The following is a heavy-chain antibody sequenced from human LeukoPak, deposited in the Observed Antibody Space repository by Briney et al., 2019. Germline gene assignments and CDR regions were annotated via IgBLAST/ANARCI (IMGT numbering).Heavy chain of an antibody. Sequence: SETLSLTWAVSGGSISSSNWWSWVRQPPGKGLEWIGEIYHSGSTNYNPSLKSRVTISVDKSKNQFSLKLSSVTAADTAMYYCARDSIGISAVGTNWGQGTLVTVSS. V-gene: IGHV4-4*02. D-gene: IGHD6-13*01. J-gene: IGHJ4*02. CDR1: GGSISSSNW. CDR2: IYHSGST. CDR3: ARDSIGISAVGTN.